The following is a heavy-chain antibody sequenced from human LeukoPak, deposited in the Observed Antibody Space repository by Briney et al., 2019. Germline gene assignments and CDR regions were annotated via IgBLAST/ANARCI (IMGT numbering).Heavy chain of an antibody. CDR3: ARDYKGILVRGPAGGMDV. CDR2: IWYDGSNK. J-gene: IGHJ6*02. CDR1: GFTFSSYG. D-gene: IGHD3-10*01. V-gene: IGHV3-33*01. Sequence: SGGSLRLSCAASGFTFSSYGMHWVRQAPGKGLEWVAVIWYDGSNKYYADSVKGRFTISRDNSKDTLYLQMSSLRAEDTAVYYCARDYKGILVRGPAGGMDVWRQGTTVTVSS.